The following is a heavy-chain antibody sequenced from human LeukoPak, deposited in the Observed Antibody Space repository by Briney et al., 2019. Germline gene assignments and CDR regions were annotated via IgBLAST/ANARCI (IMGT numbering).Heavy chain of an antibody. CDR2: IGSSGSYI. Sequence: PGGSLRLSCEVSGFTFSSYHMNWIRQAPGKGLEWVSSIGSSGSYIYYADSLTGRFTISRDNAKNSLYLQMNSLRAEDTAMYYCARRATTERGHSYGLDFWGQGTLVTVSS. D-gene: IGHD5-18*01. CDR1: GFTFSSYH. J-gene: IGHJ4*02. V-gene: IGHV3-21*01. CDR3: ARRATTERGHSYGLDF.